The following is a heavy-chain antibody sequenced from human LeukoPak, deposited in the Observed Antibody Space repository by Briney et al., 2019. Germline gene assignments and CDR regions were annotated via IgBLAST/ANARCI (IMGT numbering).Heavy chain of an antibody. J-gene: IGHJ4*02. Sequence: PGGSLRLSCAASGFTFSSYAIHWARQAPGKGLEWVAGVSYDGTDKYYADSVKGRFSISRDNSKNTLFLQMNSLKPEDTAVFYCARVGHILGAKLDYWGQGTLVTVSS. V-gene: IGHV3-30*04. CDR1: GFTFSSYA. CDR2: VSYDGTDK. D-gene: IGHD1-26*01. CDR3: ARVGHILGAKLDY.